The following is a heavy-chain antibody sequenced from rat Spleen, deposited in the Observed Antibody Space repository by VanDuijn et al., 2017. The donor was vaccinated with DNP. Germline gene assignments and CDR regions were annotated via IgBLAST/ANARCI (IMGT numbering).Heavy chain of an antibody. Sequence: EVQLVESGGGLVQPGRSLKLSCAASGFSFSDYDMAWVRQSPKKGLEWVATIIYDGSSTYYRDSVKGRFTISRDNAKSTLYLQMNSLRSEDTATYYCARQGYGSYGWYFDFWGPGTMVTVSS. D-gene: IGHD1-3*01. CDR3: ARQGYGSYGWYFDF. J-gene: IGHJ1*01. CDR1: GFSFSDYD. CDR2: IIYDGSST. V-gene: IGHV5S10*01.